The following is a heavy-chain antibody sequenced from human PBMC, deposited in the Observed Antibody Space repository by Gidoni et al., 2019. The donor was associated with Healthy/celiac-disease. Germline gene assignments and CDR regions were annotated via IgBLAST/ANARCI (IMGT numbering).Heavy chain of an antibody. CDR1: GFTFRSYR. Sequence: EVQLVESGGGLVQPGGSLRLSCPASGFTFRSYRLNWVRQAPGKGLEWVSYISSSSSTIYYAGSVKGRFTISRDNAKNSLYLQMNSLRAEDTAVYYCARAPSEFYDSSGYYPSRAYYYYGMDVWGQGTTVTVSS. CDR3: ARAPSEFYDSSGYYPSRAYYYYGMDV. D-gene: IGHD3-22*01. CDR2: ISSSSSTI. V-gene: IGHV3-48*01. J-gene: IGHJ6*02.